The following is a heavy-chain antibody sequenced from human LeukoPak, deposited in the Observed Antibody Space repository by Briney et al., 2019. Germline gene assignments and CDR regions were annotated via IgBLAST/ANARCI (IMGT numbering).Heavy chain of an antibody. Sequence: GASVKVSCKASGYTFTSYGISWVRQAPGQGLEWRGWISAYNGNTNYAQKLQGRVTMTTDTSTSTAYMELRSLRSDDTAVYYCARARHALIGSWFDPWGQGTLVTVSS. CDR1: GYTFTSYG. CDR2: ISAYNGNT. CDR3: ARARHALIGSWFDP. D-gene: IGHD3-10*01. J-gene: IGHJ5*02. V-gene: IGHV1-18*04.